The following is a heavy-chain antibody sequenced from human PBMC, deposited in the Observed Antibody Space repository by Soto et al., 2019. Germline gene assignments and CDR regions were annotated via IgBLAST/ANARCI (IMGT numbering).Heavy chain of an antibody. Sequence: GGSLRLSCTASGFTFGDYAVSWFRQAPGKGLEWLGFITSNAYGATREYAASVKGRFTISRDDSRSIAYLQMNSLKTEDTAVYYCSRDKRGCSGGSCYSFVYWGQGTLVTVSS. V-gene: IGHV3-49*03. J-gene: IGHJ4*02. CDR2: ITSNAYGATR. CDR3: SRDKRGCSGGSCYSFVY. D-gene: IGHD2-15*01. CDR1: GFTFGDYA.